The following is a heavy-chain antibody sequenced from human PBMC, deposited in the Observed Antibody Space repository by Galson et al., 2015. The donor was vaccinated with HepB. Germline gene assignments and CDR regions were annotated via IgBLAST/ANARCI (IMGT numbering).Heavy chain of an antibody. D-gene: IGHD5-18*01. J-gene: IGHJ4*02. CDR3: AAPTAMVSHFDY. CDR2: ISYDGSNK. Sequence: SLRLSCAASGFTFSSYAMHWVRQAPGKGLEWVAVISYDGSNKYYADYVKGRFTISRDNSKNTLYLQMNSLRAEDTAVYYCAAPTAMVSHFDYWGQGTLVTVSS. V-gene: IGHV3-30-3*01. CDR1: GFTFSSYA.